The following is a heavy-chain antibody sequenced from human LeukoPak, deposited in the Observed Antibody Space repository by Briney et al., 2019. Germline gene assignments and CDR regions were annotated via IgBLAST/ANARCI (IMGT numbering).Heavy chain of an antibody. D-gene: IGHD4-11*01. Sequence: ASVKVSCKASGYSCTDFHVHWVRQAPGQGLEWVGIINPTSGATTYAQKFQGRVTMTGDMSTSTVYMELSGLGSEDTAVYYCAREVSWTTVTTRHYFYYYMDVWGKGTTVTVSS. J-gene: IGHJ6*03. CDR2: INPTSGAT. CDR1: GYSCTDFH. V-gene: IGHV1-46*01. CDR3: AREVSWTTVTTRHYFYYYMDV.